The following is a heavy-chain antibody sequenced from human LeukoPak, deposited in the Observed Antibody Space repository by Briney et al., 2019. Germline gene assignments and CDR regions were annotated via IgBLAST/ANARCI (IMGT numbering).Heavy chain of an antibody. D-gene: IGHD1-14*01. CDR1: GGSISSSDSY. CDR3: ARPDRTGDWYFDL. J-gene: IGHJ2*01. CDR2: IYYSGST. V-gene: IGHV4-30-4*08. Sequence: SQTLSLTCTVSGGSISSSDSYWRWIRQPPGKGLEWIGYIYYSGSTYYNPSLKSRVSMSVDTSRNQFSLKLSSVTAADTAVYYCARPDRTGDWYFDLWGRGTLVTVSS.